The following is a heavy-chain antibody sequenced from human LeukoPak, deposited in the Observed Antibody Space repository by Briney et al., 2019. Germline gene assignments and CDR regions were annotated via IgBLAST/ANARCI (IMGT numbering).Heavy chain of an antibody. D-gene: IGHD3-3*01. J-gene: IGHJ4*02. CDR1: GFTFSSYS. CDR3: ARSKRGDYDFWSGYYPFDY. CDR2: ISSSSSTI. Sequence: PGGSLRLSCAASGFTFSSYSMNWVRQAPGKGLEWVSYISSSSSTIYYADSVKGRFIISRDNAKNSLYLQMNSLRAEDTAVYYCARSKRGDYDFWSGYYPFDYWGQGTLVTVSS. V-gene: IGHV3-48*01.